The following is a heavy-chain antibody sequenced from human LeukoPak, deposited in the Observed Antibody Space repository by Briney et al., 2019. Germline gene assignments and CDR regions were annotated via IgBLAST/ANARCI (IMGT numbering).Heavy chain of an antibody. CDR3: ARVGIHYYDSSGPQVY. CDR1: GFTFSSYS. D-gene: IGHD3-22*01. V-gene: IGHV3-21*01. Sequence: PGGSQRLSCAASGFTFSSYSMNWVRQAPGKGLEWVSSISSSSSYIYYADSVKGRFTISRDNAKNSLYLQMNSLRAEDTAVYYCARVGIHYYDSSGPQVYWGQGTLVTVSS. J-gene: IGHJ4*02. CDR2: ISSSSSYI.